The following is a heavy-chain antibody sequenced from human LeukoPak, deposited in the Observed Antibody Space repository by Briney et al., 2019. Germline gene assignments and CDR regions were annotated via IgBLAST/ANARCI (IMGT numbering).Heavy chain of an antibody. CDR3: ARDRQTNWFDP. CDR1: GYIFTSNG. CDR2: ISAYNGNT. J-gene: IGHJ5*02. V-gene: IGHV1-18*01. Sequence: GASVKVSCKASGYIFTSNGINWMRQAPGQGLEWMGWISAYNGNTNYAQKLQGRVTMTTDTSTSTAYMELRSLRSDDTAVYYCARDRQTNWFDPWGQGTLVTVSS.